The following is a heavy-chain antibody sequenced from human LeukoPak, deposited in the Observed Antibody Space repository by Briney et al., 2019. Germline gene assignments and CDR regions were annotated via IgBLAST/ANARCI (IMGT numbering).Heavy chain of an antibody. Sequence: ASVKVSCKASGGTFSSYAISWVRQAPGQGLEWMGGIIPIFGTANYAQKFQGRVTITADESTSTAYMELSSLRSEDTAVYYCARGTIFGVVYNWFDPWGQGTLVTVSS. D-gene: IGHD3-3*01. V-gene: IGHV1-69*13. CDR2: IIPIFGTA. J-gene: IGHJ5*02. CDR3: ARGTIFGVVYNWFDP. CDR1: GGTFSSYA.